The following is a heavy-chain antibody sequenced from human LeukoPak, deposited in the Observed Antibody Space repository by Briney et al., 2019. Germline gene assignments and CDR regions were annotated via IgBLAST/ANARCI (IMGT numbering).Heavy chain of an antibody. D-gene: IGHD3-3*01. CDR2: IKEDGSVK. CDR3: AKDGRGFWSGYYPGGFDY. CDR1: GFTFSTFW. V-gene: IGHV3-7*01. Sequence: GGSLRLSCAVSGFTFSTFWMSWVRQAPGKGLERVANIKEDGSVKYYLDSVKGRFTISRDNSKNTLYLQMNSLRAEDTAVYYCAKDGRGFWSGYYPGGFDYWGQGTLVTVSS. J-gene: IGHJ4*02.